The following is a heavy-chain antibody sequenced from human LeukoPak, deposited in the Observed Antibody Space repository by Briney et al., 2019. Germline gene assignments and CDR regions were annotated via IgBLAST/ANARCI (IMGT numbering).Heavy chain of an antibody. Sequence: PGGSLRLSCAASGFTFSSYEMNWVRQAPGKGLEWASYISSSGSTIYYADSVKGRFTISRDNAKNSLYLQMNSLRAEDTAVYYCVRVKTTVNTLDYWGQGTLVTVSS. CDR1: GFTFSSYE. CDR2: ISSSGSTI. D-gene: IGHD4-17*01. J-gene: IGHJ4*02. CDR3: VRVKTTVNTLDY. V-gene: IGHV3-48*03.